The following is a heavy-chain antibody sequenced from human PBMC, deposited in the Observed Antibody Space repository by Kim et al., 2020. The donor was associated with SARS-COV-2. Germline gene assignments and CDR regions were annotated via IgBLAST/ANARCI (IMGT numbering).Heavy chain of an antibody. D-gene: IGHD3-9*01. CDR2: ISAYNGNT. Sequence: ASVKVSCKASGYTFTSYGISWVRQAPGQGLEWMGWISAYNGNTNYAQKLQGRVTMTTDTSTSTAYMELRSLRSDDTAVYYCARLRLGLNFDWEHYGMDVWGQGTTVTVSS. CDR3: ARLRLGLNFDWEHYGMDV. V-gene: IGHV1-18*04. J-gene: IGHJ6*02. CDR1: GYTFTSYG.